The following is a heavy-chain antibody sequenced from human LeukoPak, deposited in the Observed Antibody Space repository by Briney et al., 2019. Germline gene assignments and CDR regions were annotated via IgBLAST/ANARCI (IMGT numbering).Heavy chain of an antibody. V-gene: IGHV4-59*12. Sequence: SSETLSLTCTVSGGSISSYYWSWIRQPPGKGLEWIGYIYYSGSTNYNPSLKSRVTISVDTSKNQFSLKLSSVTAADTAVYYCARLDSSGYYPIRYWGQGTLVTVSS. CDR2: IYYSGST. J-gene: IGHJ4*02. CDR3: ARLDSSGYYPIRY. CDR1: GGSISSYY. D-gene: IGHD3-22*01.